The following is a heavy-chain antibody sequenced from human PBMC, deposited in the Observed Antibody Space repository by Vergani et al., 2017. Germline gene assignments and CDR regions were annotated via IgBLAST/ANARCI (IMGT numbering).Heavy chain of an antibody. Sequence: QMQLVQSGAEVKKTGSSVKVSCKASGYTFTYRYLHWVRQAPGQALEWMGWITPFNGNTNYAQKFQDRVTITRDRSMSTAYMELSSLRSEDTAVYYCARLEGQGGIAQHNYYFDYWGQGTLVTVSS. CDR2: ITPFNGNT. V-gene: IGHV1-45*02. CDR3: ARLEGQGGIAQHNYYFDY. J-gene: IGHJ4*02. CDR1: GYTFTYRY. D-gene: IGHD6-13*01.